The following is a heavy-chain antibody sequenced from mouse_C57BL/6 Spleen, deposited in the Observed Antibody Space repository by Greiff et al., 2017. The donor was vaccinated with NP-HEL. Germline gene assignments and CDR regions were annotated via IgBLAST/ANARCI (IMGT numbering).Heavy chain of an antibody. CDR3: APSYDGYYYFDY. J-gene: IGHJ2*01. D-gene: IGHD2-3*01. CDR2: IDPNSGGT. Sequence: QQSCKASGYTFTSYWMHWVKQRPGRGLEWIGRIDPNSGGTKYNEKFKSKATLTVDKPSSTAYMQLSSLTSEDSAVYYCAPSYDGYYYFDYWGQGTTLTVSS. CDR1: GYTFTSYW. V-gene: IGHV1-72*01.